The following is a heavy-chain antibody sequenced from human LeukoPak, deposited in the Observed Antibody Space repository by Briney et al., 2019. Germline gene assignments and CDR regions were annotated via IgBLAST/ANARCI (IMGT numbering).Heavy chain of an antibody. V-gene: IGHV4-61*02. CDR2: IYTSGST. Sequence: SQTLSLTCTVSGGSISSGSYYWSWIRQPAGKGLEWIGRIYTSGSTNYNPSLESRVTISVDTSKNQFSLKLSSVTTADTAVYYCARGYYDFWSGYPSFDYWGRGTLVTVSS. CDR1: GGSISSGSYY. CDR3: ARGYYDFWSGYPSFDY. J-gene: IGHJ4*02. D-gene: IGHD3-3*01.